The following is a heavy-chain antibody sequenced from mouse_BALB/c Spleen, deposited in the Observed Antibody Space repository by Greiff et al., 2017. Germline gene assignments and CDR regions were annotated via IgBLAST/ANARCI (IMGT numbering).Heavy chain of an antibody. V-gene: IGHV5-9*03. J-gene: IGHJ2*01. CDR1: GFTFSSYT. CDR2: ISSGGGNT. CDR3: ARYPSTGTAYYFDY. Sequence: EVKLVESGGGLVKPGGSLKLSCAASGFTFSSYTMSWVRQTPEKRLEWVATISSGGGNTYYPDSVKGRFTISRDNAKNNLYLQMSSLRSEDTALYYCARYPSTGTAYYFDYWGQGTTLTVSS. D-gene: IGHD4-1*02.